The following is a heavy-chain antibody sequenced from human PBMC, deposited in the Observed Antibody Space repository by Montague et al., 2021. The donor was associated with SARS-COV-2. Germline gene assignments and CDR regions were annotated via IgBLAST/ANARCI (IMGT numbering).Heavy chain of an antibody. CDR2: IYYSGST. Sequence: SETLSLTCTVSGGSISGSSYYWGWIRQPPGKGLEWIGSIYYSGSTYYNPSLKSRVTISVDTSKNQFSLKLSSVTAADTAVYYCARDGSLRFEMLIGPRHYYYGMDVWGQGTTVTVSS. J-gene: IGHJ6*02. D-gene: IGHD2-21*01. CDR3: ARDGSLRFEMLIGPRHYYYGMDV. V-gene: IGHV4-39*07. CDR1: GGSISGSSYY.